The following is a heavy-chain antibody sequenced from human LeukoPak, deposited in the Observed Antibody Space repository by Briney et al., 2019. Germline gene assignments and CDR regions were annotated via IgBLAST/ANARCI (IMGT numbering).Heavy chain of an antibody. D-gene: IGHD6-19*01. CDR3: ARTGYSSGWYGDYFDY. V-gene: IGHV4-59*08. J-gene: IGHJ4*02. Sequence: PSETLSLTCTVSGGSISSYYWSWIRQPPGKGLEWIGSIYHSGSTYYNPSLKSRVTISVDTSKNQFSLKLSSVTAADTAVYYCARTGYSSGWYGDYFDYWGQGTLVTVSS. CDR1: GGSISSYY. CDR2: IYHSGST.